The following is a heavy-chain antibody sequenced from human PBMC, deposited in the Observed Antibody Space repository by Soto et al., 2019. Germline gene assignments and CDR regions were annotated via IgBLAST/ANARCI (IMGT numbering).Heavy chain of an antibody. CDR2: ISSSSSYI. J-gene: IGHJ6*03. Sequence: GGSLRLSCAASGFTFSSYSMNWVRQAPGKGLEWVSSISSSSSYIYYADSVKGRFTISRDNAKNSLYLQMNSLRAEDTAVYYCARGNGGDYYYYYMDVWGKGTTVTVSS. CDR1: GFTFSSYS. CDR3: ARGNGGDYYYYYMDV. V-gene: IGHV3-21*01. D-gene: IGHD4-17*01.